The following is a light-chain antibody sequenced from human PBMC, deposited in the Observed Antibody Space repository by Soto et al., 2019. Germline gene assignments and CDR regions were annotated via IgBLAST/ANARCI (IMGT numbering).Light chain of an antibody. V-gene: IGKV3-20*01. J-gene: IGKJ1*01. CDR2: GTS. CDR1: QSVTSTY. CDR3: QQSESSPRT. Sequence: EIVLTQSPGTLSLSPGERTTLSCRDSQSVTSTYLAWYQQTPGQAPRLLIYGTSNRATGVPDRFSGSGSGTDFTFNISGLEPEDFAVYYCQQSESSPRTFGQGTKVDIK.